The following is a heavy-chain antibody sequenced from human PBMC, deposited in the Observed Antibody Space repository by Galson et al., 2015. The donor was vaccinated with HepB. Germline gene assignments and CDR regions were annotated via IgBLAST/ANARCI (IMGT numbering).Heavy chain of an antibody. CDR3: AADAPYRNGWAYNYSFAMDV. D-gene: IGHD6-19*01. V-gene: IGHV1-58*01. CDR1: GSTFINSA. Sequence: SVKVSCKASGSTFINSAVQWVRQARGQRLEWIGWIVVGSGNTNYAQKFQERVTITRDMSTSTAYMELSSLRSEDTAVYYCAADAPYRNGWAYNYSFAMDVWGQGTTVTVSS. CDR2: IVVGSGNT. J-gene: IGHJ6*02.